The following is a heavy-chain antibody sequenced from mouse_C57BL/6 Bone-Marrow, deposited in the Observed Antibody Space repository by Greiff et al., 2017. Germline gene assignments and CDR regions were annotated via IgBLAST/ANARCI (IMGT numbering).Heavy chain of an antibody. CDR3: TSPHYYGCSSAWFSY. D-gene: IGHD1-1*01. V-gene: IGHV5-15*01. Sequence: EVHLVESGGGLVQPGGSLKLSCAASGFTFSDYGMAWVRQAPRKGPEWVAFISNLAYSIYYADTVTGRFTFSRANAKNTLYLEMSSLRSEDTAMYYCTSPHYYGCSSAWFSYWGQGTLVTVSA. J-gene: IGHJ3*01. CDR1: GFTFSDYG. CDR2: ISNLAYSI.